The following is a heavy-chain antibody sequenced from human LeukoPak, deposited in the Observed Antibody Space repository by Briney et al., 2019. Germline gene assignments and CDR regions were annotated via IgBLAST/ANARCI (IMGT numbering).Heavy chain of an antibody. Sequence: GTSVKASCKASGFTFTSSGMQWVRQARGQRLEWIGWIVVGSGNTNYAQKFQERVTITRDMSTSTAYMELSSLRSEDTAVYYCAVTYYYDSSGYRTQFDYWGPGTLVTVSS. CDR3: AVTYYYDSSGYRTQFDY. D-gene: IGHD3-22*01. CDR1: GFTFTSSG. V-gene: IGHV1-58*02. CDR2: IVVGSGNT. J-gene: IGHJ4*02.